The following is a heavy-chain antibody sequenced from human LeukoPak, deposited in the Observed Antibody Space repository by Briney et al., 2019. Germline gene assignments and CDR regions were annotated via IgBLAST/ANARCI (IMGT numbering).Heavy chain of an antibody. Sequence: GGSLRLSCAASGFTFSDHYMDWVRQAPGRGLEWVGRTRNKANSYTTEYAASVKGRFTISRDDSKNSLYLQMNSLKTEDTAVYYCARGQVLDDAFDIWGQGTMVTVSS. CDR3: ARGQVLDDAFDI. CDR2: TRNKANSYTT. V-gene: IGHV3-72*01. D-gene: IGHD2-8*01. CDR1: GFTFSDHY. J-gene: IGHJ3*02.